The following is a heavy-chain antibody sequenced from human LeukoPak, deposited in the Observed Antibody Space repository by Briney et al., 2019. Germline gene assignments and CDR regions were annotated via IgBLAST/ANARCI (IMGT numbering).Heavy chain of an antibody. CDR3: VRKNQDFNAAFDI. Sequence: GGSLRLSCVASGFTFSSYGMHWVRQAPGKGLEWVAVIRYDGSNKYYADSVKGRFTISRDNSKNTLYLQMNSLRAEDTAVYYCVRKNQDFNAAFDIWGQGTVVTVSS. J-gene: IGHJ3*02. CDR2: IRYDGSNK. CDR1: GFTFSSYG. D-gene: IGHD1-14*01. V-gene: IGHV3-30*02.